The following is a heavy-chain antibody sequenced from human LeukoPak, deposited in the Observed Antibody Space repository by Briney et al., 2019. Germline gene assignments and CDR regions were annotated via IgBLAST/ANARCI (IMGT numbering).Heavy chain of an antibody. Sequence: ASVKVSCKASGGTFISYAISWVRQAPGQGLEWMGGIIPIFGTANYAQKFQGRGTITADESTSTAYMELSSLRSEDTAVYYCARQYYYDSSGYYYEKYFDYWGQGTLVTVSS. CDR2: IIPIFGTA. CDR1: GGTFISYA. CDR3: ARQYYYDSSGYYYEKYFDY. V-gene: IGHV1-69*13. J-gene: IGHJ4*02. D-gene: IGHD3-22*01.